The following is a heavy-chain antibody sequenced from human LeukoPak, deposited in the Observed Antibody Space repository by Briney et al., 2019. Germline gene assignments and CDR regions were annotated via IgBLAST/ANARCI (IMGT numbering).Heavy chain of an antibody. CDR1: GYSISSGYF. CDR2: IHSGESP. Sequence: SETLSLTCTVSGYSISSGYFWGWIRQPPGKGLEWIAIIHSGESPYYSPSLGSRVTMAIDTSKNQLSLKLNSVTAADTAVYYCARDSGSGTFTWGQGTLVTVSS. J-gene: IGHJ5*02. D-gene: IGHD3-10*01. V-gene: IGHV4-38-2*02. CDR3: ARDSGSGTFT.